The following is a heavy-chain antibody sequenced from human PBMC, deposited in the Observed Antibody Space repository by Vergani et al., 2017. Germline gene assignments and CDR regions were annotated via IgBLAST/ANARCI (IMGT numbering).Heavy chain of an antibody. CDR1: GFTFSSYE. J-gene: IGHJ4*02. Sequence: EVQLLESGGGLVQPGGSLRLSCAASGFTFSSYEMNWVRQAPGKGLEWVSYISSSGSTIYYADSVKGRFTISRDNAKNSLYLQMNSLRAEDTAVYYCARGKHYDFWSGYYYFDYWGQGTLVTVSS. D-gene: IGHD3-3*01. V-gene: IGHV3-48*03. CDR3: ARGKHYDFWSGYYYFDY. CDR2: ISSSGSTI.